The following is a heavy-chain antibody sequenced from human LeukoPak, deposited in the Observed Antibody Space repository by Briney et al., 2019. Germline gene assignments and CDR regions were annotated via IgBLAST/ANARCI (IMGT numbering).Heavy chain of an antibody. CDR3: ANWNDY. Sequence: GGSLRLSCAVSGLIFSDYSMNWARQAPGKGLEWVSTITAGGDYTYYADSVKGRFTVSRDNSKNTLYLQMNSLRAEDTAIYYCANWNDYWGQGTLVTVSS. D-gene: IGHD1-1*01. V-gene: IGHV3-23*01. CDR2: ITAGGDYT. CDR1: GLIFSDYS. J-gene: IGHJ4*02.